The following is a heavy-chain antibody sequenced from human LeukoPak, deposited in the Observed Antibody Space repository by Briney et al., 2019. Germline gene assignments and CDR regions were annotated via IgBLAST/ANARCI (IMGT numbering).Heavy chain of an antibody. CDR2: ISGSGGST. J-gene: IGHJ3*02. Sequence: GGSLRLSCAASGFTFSSYAMSWVRQAPGKGLEWVSAISGSGGSTYYADSVKGRFTISRDNSKNTLYLQMDSLRAEDTAKYYCAKSLLTTASGTGRAFDIWGQGTMVTVSA. CDR3: AKSLLTTASGTGRAFDI. CDR1: GFTFSSYA. V-gene: IGHV3-23*01. D-gene: IGHD1-26*01.